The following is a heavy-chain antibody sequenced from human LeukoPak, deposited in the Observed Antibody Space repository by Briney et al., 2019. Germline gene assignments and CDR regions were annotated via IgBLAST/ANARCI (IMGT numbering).Heavy chain of an antibody. CDR2: IRSKAYRGTI. Sequence: TGGSLRLSCTASGFKFGDHAMSWVRQAPGKGLEWVGFIRSKAYRGTIEYAASVKGRFTISRDDSESTAYLQMNSLKIEDTAVYYCGRGPIQLWLHNGIDVWGPGTTVIVSS. CDR1: GFKFGDHA. D-gene: IGHD5-18*01. CDR3: GRGPIQLWLHNGIDV. V-gene: IGHV3-49*04. J-gene: IGHJ6*02.